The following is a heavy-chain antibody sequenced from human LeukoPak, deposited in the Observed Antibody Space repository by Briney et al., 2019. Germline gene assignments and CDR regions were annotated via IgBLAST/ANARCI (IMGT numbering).Heavy chain of an antibody. J-gene: IGHJ6*02. D-gene: IGHD2-2*01. CDR1: GFTFSSYS. V-gene: IGHV3-21*01. CDR2: ISSSSGFI. Sequence: PGGSLRLSCAASGFTFSSYSMNWVRQAPGKGLERVSSISSSSGFIYYADSVRGRFTISRDNAKNSLFLQMNSLRAEDTAVYYCSRTDCSITNCPVAMDVWGQGTTVTVSS. CDR3: SRTDCSITNCPVAMDV.